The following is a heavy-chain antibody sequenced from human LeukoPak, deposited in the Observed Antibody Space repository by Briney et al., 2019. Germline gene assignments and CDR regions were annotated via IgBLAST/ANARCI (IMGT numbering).Heavy chain of an antibody. Sequence: GGSLRLSCAASGFTFDDYAMSWVRHAPGMGLEWVSGINWNGGSTGYADSVKGRFTISRDNAKNSLYLQMNSLRAEDTALYYCASPYCSSTSCPPGYWGQGTLVTVSS. CDR2: INWNGGST. V-gene: IGHV3-20*04. J-gene: IGHJ4*02. D-gene: IGHD2-2*01. CDR3: ASPYCSSTSCPPGY. CDR1: GFTFDDYA.